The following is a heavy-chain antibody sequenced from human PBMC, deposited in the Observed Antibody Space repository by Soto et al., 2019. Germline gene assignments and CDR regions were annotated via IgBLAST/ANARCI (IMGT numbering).Heavy chain of an antibody. CDR1: GGTFSSYA. CDR3: ASGYCTNGVCYAAGYNWFDP. V-gene: IGHV1-69*06. Sequence: SVKVSCKASGGTFSSYAISWVRQAPGQGLEWMGGIIPIFGTANYAQKFQGRVTITADKSTSTAYMELSSLRSEDTAVYYCASGYCTNGVCYAAGYNWFDPWGQGTLVTSPQ. CDR2: IIPIFGTA. D-gene: IGHD2-8*01. J-gene: IGHJ5*02.